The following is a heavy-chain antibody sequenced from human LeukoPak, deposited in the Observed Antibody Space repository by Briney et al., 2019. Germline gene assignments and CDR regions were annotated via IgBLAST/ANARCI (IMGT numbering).Heavy chain of an antibody. Sequence: SETLSLTCAVYGGPFSGYYWSWIRQPPGKGLEWIGEINHSGSTNYNPSLKSRVTISVGTSKNQFSLKLSSVTAADTAVYYCARASMVRGVIGYWGQGTLVTVSS. CDR1: GGPFSGYY. CDR3: ARASMVRGVIGY. J-gene: IGHJ4*02. CDR2: INHSGST. D-gene: IGHD3-10*01. V-gene: IGHV4-34*01.